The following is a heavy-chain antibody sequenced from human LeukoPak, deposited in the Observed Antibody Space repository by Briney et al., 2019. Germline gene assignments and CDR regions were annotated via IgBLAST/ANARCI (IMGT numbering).Heavy chain of an antibody. CDR1: GYTFTSYD. V-gene: IGHV1-8*03. J-gene: IGHJ3*02. CDR3: AGGPGENVLLDAFDI. CDR2: MNPNSGNT. Sequence: ASVKVSCKASGYTFTSYDINWVRQATGQGLEWMGWMNPNSGNTGYAQKFQGRVTITRNTSISTAYMELSSLRSEDTAVYYCAGGPGENVLLDAFDIWGQGTMVTVSS. D-gene: IGHD2-21*01.